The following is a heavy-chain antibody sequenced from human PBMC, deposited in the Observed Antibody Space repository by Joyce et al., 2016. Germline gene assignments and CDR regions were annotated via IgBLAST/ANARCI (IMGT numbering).Heavy chain of an antibody. J-gene: IGHJ6*02. CDR1: GGSITSSNW. CDR2: ISQGGNI. Sequence: VLLQESGPGLVRPSETLSLSCAVSGGSITSSNWWSWVRQPPGKGLEWIGEISQGGNINYNPSLKGRVTLSLDKSRNQFALRLTSVTAADTAVYYCARVAYYYYALDVWGQGTTVTVSS. V-gene: IGHV4-4*02. CDR3: ARVAYYYYALDV.